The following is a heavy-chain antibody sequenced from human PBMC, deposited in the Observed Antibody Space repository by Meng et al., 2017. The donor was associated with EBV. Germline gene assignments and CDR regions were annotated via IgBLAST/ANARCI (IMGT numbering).Heavy chain of an antibody. V-gene: IGHV1-18*01. CDR2: ISAYNGNT. Sequence: VHVRQAGAKWTEPGASVKFACKGSGYTFPRYGISWVRQAPGQGLEWMGWISAYNGNTNYAQKLQDRVTMTTDTSTSTAYMELRSLRSDDTAVYYCARGLDYFDYWGQGTLVTVSS. CDR1: GYTFPRYG. CDR3: ARGLDYFDY. J-gene: IGHJ4*02.